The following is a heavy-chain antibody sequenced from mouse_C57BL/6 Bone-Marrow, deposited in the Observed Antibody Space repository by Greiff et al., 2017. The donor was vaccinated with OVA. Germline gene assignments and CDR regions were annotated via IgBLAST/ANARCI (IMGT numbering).Heavy chain of an antibody. CDR2: ISDGGSYT. D-gene: IGHD2-3*01. V-gene: IGHV5-4*01. CDR3: ARDNGYYPAWFAY. Sequence: EVKLMESGGGLVKPGGSLKLSCAASGFTFSSYAMSWVRQTPEKRLEWVATISDGGSYTYYPDNVKGRFTISRDNAKNNLYLQMSHLKSEETAMYYCARDNGYYPAWFAYWGQGTLVTVSA. J-gene: IGHJ3*01. CDR1: GFTFSSYA.